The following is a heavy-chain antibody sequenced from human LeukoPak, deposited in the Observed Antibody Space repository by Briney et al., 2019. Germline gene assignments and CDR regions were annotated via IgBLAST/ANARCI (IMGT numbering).Heavy chain of an antibody. D-gene: IGHD5-18*01. CDR3: ARLKMDTLAARVNAFDI. J-gene: IGHJ3*02. V-gene: IGHV4-39*01. Sequence: SETLSLTCTVSSGSMSSGTYYWGWIRQPPGKGLEWIASIRYLGSTFYNPSLQSRVTISVDTPKNQFSLKLSSVTAADTAVYYCARLKMDTLAARVNAFDIWGQGTMVTVSS. CDR2: IRYLGST. CDR1: SGSMSSGTYY.